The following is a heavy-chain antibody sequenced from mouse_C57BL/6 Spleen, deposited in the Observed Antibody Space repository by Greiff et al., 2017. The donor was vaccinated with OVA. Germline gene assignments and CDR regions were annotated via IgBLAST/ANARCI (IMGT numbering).Heavy chain of an antibody. J-gene: IGHJ4*01. CDR3: ASPYYYEDAMDY. D-gene: IGHD1-1*01. CDR1: GYSFTGYY. Sequence: EVKLVESGPELVKPGASVKISCKASGYSFTGYYMHWVKQSHGNILDWIGYIYPYNGVSSYNQKFKGKATLTVDKSSSTAYMELRSLTSEDSAVYYCASPYYYEDAMDYWGQGTSVTVSS. V-gene: IGHV1-31*01. CDR2: IYPYNGVS.